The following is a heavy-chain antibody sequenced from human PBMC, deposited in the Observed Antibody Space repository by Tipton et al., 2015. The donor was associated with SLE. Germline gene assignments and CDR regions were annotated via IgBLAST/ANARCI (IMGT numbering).Heavy chain of an antibody. Sequence: QLVQSGAEVKKPGASVKVSCKASGYTFTSYDINWVRQATGQGLEWVGWMNPNSGNTGYAQKFQGRVTMTRNTSISTAYMELSSLRSEDTAVDYCAGGTSRSWGFESWGQGTLVSVSS. V-gene: IGHV1-8*01. D-gene: IGHD6-13*01. J-gene: IGHJ4*02. CDR1: GYTFTSYD. CDR3: AGGTSRSWGFES. CDR2: MNPNSGNT.